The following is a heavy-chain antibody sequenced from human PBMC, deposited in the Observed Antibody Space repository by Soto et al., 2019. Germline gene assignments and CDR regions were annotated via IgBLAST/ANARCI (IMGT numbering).Heavy chain of an antibody. CDR2: IIPMFDTT. Sequence: QVQLVQSGAEVKKPGSSVKVSCKASGGAFGSYAINWVRQAPGQGLEWMGGIIPMFDTTNYAQRFQGRVTVTADESTSQVYLEVTRLRSEDTGMYYCTRHRGYSSGYWGQDFWGQGNLVTVSS. CDR1: GGAFGSYA. V-gene: IGHV1-69*01. J-gene: IGHJ4*02. D-gene: IGHD5-12*01. CDR3: TRHRGYSSGYWGQDF.